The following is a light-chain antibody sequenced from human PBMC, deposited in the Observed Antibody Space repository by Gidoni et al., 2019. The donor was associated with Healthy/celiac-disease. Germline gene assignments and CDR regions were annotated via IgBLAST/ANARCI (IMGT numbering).Light chain of an antibody. Sequence: QSALTQPRAVSGSPGQSVTTSCPGTSSDVGGYNYVSWYPQHPGKAPKLVFYDVSKRPAGVPDRFSGSKSGNTASLTIAGLQAGDAADYYCNSCAGSFVVFGGGTNLPVL. J-gene: IGLJ2*01. CDR3: NSCAGSFVV. V-gene: IGLV2-11*01. CDR1: SSDVGGYNY. CDR2: DVS.